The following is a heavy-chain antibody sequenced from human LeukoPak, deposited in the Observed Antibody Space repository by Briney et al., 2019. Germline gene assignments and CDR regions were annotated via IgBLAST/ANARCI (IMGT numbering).Heavy chain of an antibody. CDR1: GFTFSDYY. Sequence: GGSLRLSCAASGFTFSDYYMSWIRQAPGKGLEWVSYISSSGSTIYYADSVKGRFTISRDNAKNSLYLQMNSLRAEDTAVYYCARESHPGYSSSWYPYYYYYYGMDVWGQGTTVTVSS. J-gene: IGHJ6*02. D-gene: IGHD6-13*01. V-gene: IGHV3-11*04. CDR3: ARESHPGYSSSWYPYYYYYYGMDV. CDR2: ISSSGSTI.